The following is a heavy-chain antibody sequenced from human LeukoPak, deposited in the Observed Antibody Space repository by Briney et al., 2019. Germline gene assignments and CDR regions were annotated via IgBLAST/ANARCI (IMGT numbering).Heavy chain of an antibody. CDR1: GGSISSYS. J-gene: IGHJ4*02. CDR3: AREYGSGSSLDY. Sequence: PSETLSLTCTVSGGSISSYSWSWIRQPAGKGLEWIGHIYSSGSTNYNPSLKSRVTMSVDTSKNRFSLKLNSVTAADTAVYYCAREYGSGSSLDYWGRGTLVTVSS. D-gene: IGHD3-10*01. CDR2: IYSSGST. V-gene: IGHV4-4*07.